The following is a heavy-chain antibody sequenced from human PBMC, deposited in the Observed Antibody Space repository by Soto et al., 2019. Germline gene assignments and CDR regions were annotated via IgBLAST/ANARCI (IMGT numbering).Heavy chain of an antibody. CDR1: GGSFSGYY. J-gene: IGHJ3*02. V-gene: IGHV4-34*01. CDR2: INHSGST. Sequence: QVQLQQWGAGLLKPSETLSLTCAVYGGSFSGYYWSWIRHPPGKELEWIGEINHSGSTNYNPSLKSRVTMSVDTSKNQFSLKLSSVTAADTAVYYCARGRGIWGQGTMVTVSS. CDR3: ARGRGI.